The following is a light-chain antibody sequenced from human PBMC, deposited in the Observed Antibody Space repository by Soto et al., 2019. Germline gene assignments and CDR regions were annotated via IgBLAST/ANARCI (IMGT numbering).Light chain of an antibody. J-gene: IGKJ1*01. Sequence: DIQMTQSPSTLSASVGDRVTITCRASQSISSWVAWYQQKPGKAPKLLLYDVSSLQSGVPSRFSGSGSETEFTLTISSLQPDDFAHYYCQQYQSYFWTLGQGNKVEIK. CDR3: QQYQSYFWT. CDR1: QSISSW. CDR2: DVS. V-gene: IGKV1-5*01.